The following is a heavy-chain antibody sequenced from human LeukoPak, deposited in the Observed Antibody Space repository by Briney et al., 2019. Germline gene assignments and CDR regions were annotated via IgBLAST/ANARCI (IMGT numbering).Heavy chain of an antibody. CDR2: IWYDGSNK. J-gene: IGHJ4*02. V-gene: IGHV3-33*03. CDR3: AYDSGSYRGFDY. Sequence: PGGSLRLSCAASGFTFSSYGMHWVRQAPGKGLEWVAVIWYDGSNKYYADSVKGRFTISRDNAKNSLYLQMNSLRAEDTAVYYCAYDSGSYRGFDYWGQGTLVTVSS. D-gene: IGHD1-26*01. CDR1: GFTFSSYG.